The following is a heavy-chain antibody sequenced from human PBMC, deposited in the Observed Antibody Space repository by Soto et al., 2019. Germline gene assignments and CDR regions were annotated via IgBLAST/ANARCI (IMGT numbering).Heavy chain of an antibody. J-gene: IGHJ5*02. CDR1: GFTFSSYS. CDR3: ARFDFWSGYLLP. D-gene: IGHD3-3*01. Sequence: EVQLVESGGGLVQPGGSLRLSCAASGFTFSSYSMNWVRQAPGKGLEWVSYISSSSSTIYYADSVKGRFTISGDNAKNSLYLQMNSLRDEDTAVYYCARFDFWSGYLLPWGQGTLVTVSS. V-gene: IGHV3-48*02. CDR2: ISSSSSTI.